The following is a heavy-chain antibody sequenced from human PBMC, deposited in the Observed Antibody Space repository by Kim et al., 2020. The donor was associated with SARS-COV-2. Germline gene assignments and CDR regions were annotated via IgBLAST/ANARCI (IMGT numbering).Heavy chain of an antibody. CDR2: INHSGST. Sequence: SETLSLTCAVYGGSFSGYYWSWIRQPPGKGLEWIGEINHSGSTNYNTSLQSRVTISVDTSKNQISLKLTSVIAADTAVYYCARGQTQTRYSSSWYPQGYYMDVWGKGTTVTVSS. CDR3: ARGQTQTRYSSSWYPQGYYMDV. D-gene: IGHD6-13*01. J-gene: IGHJ6*03. V-gene: IGHV4-34*01. CDR1: GGSFSGYY.